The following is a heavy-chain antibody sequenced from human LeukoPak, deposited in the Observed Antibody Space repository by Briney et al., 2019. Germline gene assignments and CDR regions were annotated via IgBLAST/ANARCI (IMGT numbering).Heavy chain of an antibody. CDR2: IYYSGST. Sequence: SETLSLTCTVSGGSISSSSYYWGWIRQPPGKGLEWIGSIYYSGSTYYSPSLKSRVTISVDTSKNQFSLKLNSVTAADTAVYSCARQSYDFWSGYYLNWFDAWGQGTLVTVSS. CDR1: GGSISSSSYY. D-gene: IGHD3-3*01. CDR3: ARQSYDFWSGYYLNWFDA. J-gene: IGHJ5*02. V-gene: IGHV4-39*01.